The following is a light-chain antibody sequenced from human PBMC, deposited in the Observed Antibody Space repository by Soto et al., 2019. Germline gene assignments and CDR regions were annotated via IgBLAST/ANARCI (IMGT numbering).Light chain of an antibody. CDR2: EGS. CDR3: CSYAGSSTSWV. J-gene: IGLJ3*02. CDR1: SSDVGSYNL. V-gene: IGLV2-23*01. Sequence: QSALTQPASVSGSPGQSITISCTGTSSDVGSYNLVSWYQQHPGKAPKLIIYEGSKRPSGVSNRFSGSKSGNTASLTISGLQAEDEADYYCCSYAGSSTSWVFGGGTQLTVL.